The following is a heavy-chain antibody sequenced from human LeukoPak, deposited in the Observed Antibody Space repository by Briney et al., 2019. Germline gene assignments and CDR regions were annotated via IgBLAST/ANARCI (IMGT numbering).Heavy chain of an antibody. D-gene: IGHD1-7*01. J-gene: IGHJ5*02. CDR1: GVSISFYY. CDR3: ARGITGTKWFDP. V-gene: IGHV4-59*01. CDR2: IYYGGSP. Sequence: SETLSLTCTVSGVSISFYYWSWIRQPPGKGLEWIGYIYYGGSPNYNPSLKSRVTISVDTSKNQFSLKLSSVTAADTAVYYCARGITGTKWFDPWGQGTLVTVSS.